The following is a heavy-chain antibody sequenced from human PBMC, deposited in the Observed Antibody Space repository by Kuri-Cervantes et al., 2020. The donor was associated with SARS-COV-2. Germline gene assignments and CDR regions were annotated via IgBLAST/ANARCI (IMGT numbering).Heavy chain of an antibody. J-gene: IGHJ2*01. D-gene: IGHD3-10*01. V-gene: IGHV4-59*01. Sequence: ESLKISCTVSGGSISNYYWSWIRQPPGKGLEWIGNVFYSGSTNYNPSLKSRVAISLNTSASQFSLKVTSVTAADTAVYYCARGLVWYFDLWGRGTLVTVSS. CDR3: ARGLVWYFDL. CDR2: VFYSGST. CDR1: GGSISNYY.